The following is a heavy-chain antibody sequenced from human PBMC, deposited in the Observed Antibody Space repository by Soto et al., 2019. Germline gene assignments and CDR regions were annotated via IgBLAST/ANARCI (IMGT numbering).Heavy chain of an antibody. CDR1: GFTFSSYA. CDR2: ISYDGINI. CDR3: EKERSPRGYSFVTES. J-gene: IGHJ5*02. V-gene: IGHV3-30*04. Sequence: PGGSLRLSCSASGFTFSSYAMHWVRQAPGKGLEWVAVISYDGINIYYADSVKGRFTISRDNSKNTLYLQMNSLTAEDTAVYYCEKERSPRGYSFVTESWGQGTLVTVSS. D-gene: IGHD5-18*01.